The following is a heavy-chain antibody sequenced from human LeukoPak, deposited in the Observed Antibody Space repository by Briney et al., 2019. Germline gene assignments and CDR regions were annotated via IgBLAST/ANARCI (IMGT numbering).Heavy chain of an antibody. CDR2: INSRSNYV. D-gene: IGHD6-13*01. J-gene: IGHJ4*02. CDR3: ARDEGSSSWYGGLDY. Sequence: PGGSLRLSCAASGFTFSTYSMNWVRQAPGEGLEWVSSINSRSNYVYYADSVKGRFTISRDNAKNSLYLQMNSLRAEDTAVYYCARDEGSSSWYGGLDYWGQGALVTVSS. V-gene: IGHV3-21*01. CDR1: GFTFSTYS.